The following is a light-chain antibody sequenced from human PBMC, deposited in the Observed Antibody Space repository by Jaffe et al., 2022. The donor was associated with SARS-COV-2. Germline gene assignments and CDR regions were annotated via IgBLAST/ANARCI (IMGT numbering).Light chain of an antibody. CDR1: QSISSY. J-gene: IGKJ1*01. CDR2: AAS. V-gene: IGKV1-39*01. Sequence: DFQMTQSPSSLSASVGDRVNITCRASQSISSYLNWYQQKPGNAPKLLIYAASSLQSGVPSRFSGSGSGTDFTLTISSLQPEDFATYYCQQSYSSLWTFGQGTKVEMK. CDR3: QQSYSSLWT.